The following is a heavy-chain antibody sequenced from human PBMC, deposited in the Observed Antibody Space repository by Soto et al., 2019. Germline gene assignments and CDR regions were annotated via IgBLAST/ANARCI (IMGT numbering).Heavy chain of an antibody. Sequence: QVQLVESGGGVVQPGRSLRLSCAASGFTFSSYGMHWVRQAPGKGLEWVAVIIYDGSTKYYADSVKGRFTISRDNSKSTLYLQMNSLRAEDTAVYYCAKDRMGAGVRGYFDYWGQGTLVTVSP. J-gene: IGHJ4*02. D-gene: IGHD3-10*01. CDR2: IIYDGSTK. CDR3: AKDRMGAGVRGYFDY. V-gene: IGHV3-30*18. CDR1: GFTFSSYG.